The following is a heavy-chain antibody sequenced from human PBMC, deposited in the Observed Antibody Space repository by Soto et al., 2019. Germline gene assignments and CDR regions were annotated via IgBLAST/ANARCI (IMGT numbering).Heavy chain of an antibody. CDR1: GFTFSSYG. D-gene: IGHD3-22*01. V-gene: IGHV3-30*18. J-gene: IGHJ4*02. CDR3: AKEGERYYYDSSGYYYLGHFAY. Sequence: GGSLRLSCAASGFTFSSYGMHWVRQAPGKGLEWVAVISYDGSNKYYADSVKGRFTISRDNSKNTLYLQMNSLRAEDTAVYYCAKEGERYYYDSSGYYYLGHFAYWGQGTLVTVSS. CDR2: ISYDGSNK.